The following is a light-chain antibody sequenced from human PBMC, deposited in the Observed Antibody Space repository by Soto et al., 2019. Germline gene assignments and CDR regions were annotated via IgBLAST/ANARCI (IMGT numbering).Light chain of an antibody. J-gene: IGKJ1*01. CDR2: SAS. CDR1: QSVSSN. Sequence: EIVMTQSPGTLSVSPGERATLSCRASQSVSSNLAWYQQNPGQAPRLLIYSASIRATGIPARFSGSGSGTEFTLTISSLQSEDFAVYYCQQYNNWPRTFGQGTKVEIK. CDR3: QQYNNWPRT. V-gene: IGKV3D-15*01.